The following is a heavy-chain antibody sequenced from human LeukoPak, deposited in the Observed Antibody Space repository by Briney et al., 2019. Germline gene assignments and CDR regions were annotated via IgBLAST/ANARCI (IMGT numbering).Heavy chain of an antibody. CDR2: INHSGST. CDR3: ARGSSSWYRYFDY. V-gene: IGHV4-34*01. Sequence: SETLSLTCAVYGGSFSGYYWSWIRQPPGKGLEWIGEINHSGSTNYNPSLKSRVTISVDTPKNQFSLKLSSVTAADTAVYYCARGSSSWYRYFDYWGQGTLVTVSS. J-gene: IGHJ4*02. CDR1: GGSFSGYY. D-gene: IGHD6-13*01.